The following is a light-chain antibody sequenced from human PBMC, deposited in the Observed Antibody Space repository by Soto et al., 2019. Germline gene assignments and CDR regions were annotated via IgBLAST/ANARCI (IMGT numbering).Light chain of an antibody. CDR2: DAS. Sequence: DIQMTQSPSTLSASVGDRVTITCRASQSITNRLAWYQQKPGKAPKVLIYDASSLQSGVPSRFSGSGSGTEFTLSISSLQPEDFATYYCQQGYSTTPITFGQGTRLEIK. J-gene: IGKJ5*01. V-gene: IGKV1-5*01. CDR1: QSITNR. CDR3: QQGYSTTPIT.